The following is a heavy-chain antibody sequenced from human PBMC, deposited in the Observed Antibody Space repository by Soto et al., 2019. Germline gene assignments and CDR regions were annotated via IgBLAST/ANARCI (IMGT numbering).Heavy chain of an antibody. J-gene: IGHJ5*02. CDR2: ISYDGSNK. D-gene: IGHD1-7*01. CDR3: AKDFRVITGTTRNWFDP. Sequence: LRLSCAASGFTFSSYGVHWVRQAPGKGLEWVAVISYDGSNKYYADSVKGRFTISRDNSKNTLYLQMNSLRAEDTAVYYCAKDFRVITGTTRNWFDPWGQGTLVTVSS. V-gene: IGHV3-30*18. CDR1: GFTFSSYG.